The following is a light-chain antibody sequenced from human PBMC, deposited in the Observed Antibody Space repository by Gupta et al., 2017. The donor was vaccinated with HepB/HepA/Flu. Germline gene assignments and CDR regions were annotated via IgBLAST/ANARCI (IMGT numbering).Light chain of an antibody. V-gene: IGKV1-33*01. CDR3: QQHNTFPLT. CDR1: QDIRIF. Sequence: DIQMTQSPSSLSASVGDRVTITCQASQDIRIFLNWYQLKPGKAPKLLIYDTSNLETGVPSRFSGSGSGTYFTFTISSLQPEDIGTYYCQQHNTFPLTFGGGAKVEIK. J-gene: IGKJ4*01. CDR2: DTS.